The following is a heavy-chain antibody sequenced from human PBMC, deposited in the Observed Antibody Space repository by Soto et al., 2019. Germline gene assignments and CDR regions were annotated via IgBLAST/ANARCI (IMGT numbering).Heavy chain of an antibody. CDR3: AKYDFWSGDPAYYGMDV. D-gene: IGHD3-3*01. V-gene: IGHV1-69*01. CDR2: IIPIFGTA. J-gene: IGHJ6*04. CDR1: GGTFSSYA. Sequence: QVQLVQSGAEVKKPGSSVKVSCKASGGTFSSYAISWVRQAPGQGLEWMGGIIPIFGTANYAQKFQGRVTITADESTRTAYMELRSLGSEDTAVYYCAKYDFWSGDPAYYGMDVWGKGTTVTVSS.